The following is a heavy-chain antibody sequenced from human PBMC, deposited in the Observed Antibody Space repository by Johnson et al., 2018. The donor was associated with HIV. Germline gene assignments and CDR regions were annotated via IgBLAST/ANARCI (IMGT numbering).Heavy chain of an antibody. J-gene: IGHJ3*02. CDR1: GFTFSSYA. Sequence: VQLVESGGGVVQPGRSLRLSCAASGFTFSSYAMHWVRQAPGKGLEWVAFIVYDGSKKYYADSVKGRFTISRDNSKNTLYLHMNSLRVEDTAVYYCAKGPQGIATPDAFDIWGQGTMVTVSS. V-gene: IGHV3-30*02. D-gene: IGHD2-21*01. CDR3: AKGPQGIATPDAFDI. CDR2: IVYDGSKK.